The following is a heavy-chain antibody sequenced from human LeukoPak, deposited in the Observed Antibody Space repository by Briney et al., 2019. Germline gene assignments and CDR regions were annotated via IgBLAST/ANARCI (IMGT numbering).Heavy chain of an antibody. CDR2: ISSSSCYI. J-gene: IGHJ1*01. D-gene: IGHD2-21*02. CDR1: GFTFSSYS. CDR3: ARSGKYCGGDCYPAEYFQH. Sequence: GGSLRLSCAASGFTFSSYSMNWVRQAPGKGLEGVSSISSSSCYIYYADSVKGRFTISRDNAKNSLYLQMNSLRAEDTAVYYCARSGKYCGGDCYPAEYFQHWGQGTLVTVSS. V-gene: IGHV3-21*01.